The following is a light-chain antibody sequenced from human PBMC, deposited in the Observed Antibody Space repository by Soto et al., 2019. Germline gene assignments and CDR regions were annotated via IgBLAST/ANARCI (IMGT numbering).Light chain of an antibody. CDR1: QSVSSSY. V-gene: IGKV3-20*01. J-gene: IGKJ3*01. CDR2: GAS. CDR3: QQYGSSPFT. Sequence: EIVLTQSPGTLSLSPGERATLSCRASQSVSSSYLVWYQQKPGQAPRLLIYGASSRATGIPDRFSGSGSGTDFTLTISRLEPEDIAVYYFQQYGSSPFTFGPGTKVHIK.